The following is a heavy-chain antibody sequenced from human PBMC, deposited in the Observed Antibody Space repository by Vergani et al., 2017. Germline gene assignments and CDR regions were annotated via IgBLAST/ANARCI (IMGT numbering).Heavy chain of an antibody. V-gene: IGHV4-30-2*01. J-gene: IGHJ4*02. D-gene: IGHD6-19*01. Sequence: QLQLQESGSGLVKPSQTLSLTCAVSGGSISSGGYSWSWIRQPPGKGLEWIGYIYHSGSTYYNPSLKSRVTISVDRSKNQFSLKLSSVTAADTAVYYCARENTGSGWYSSEPLDYWGQGTLVTVSS. CDR3: ARENTGSGWYSSEPLDY. CDR2: IYHSGST. CDR1: GGSISSGGYS.